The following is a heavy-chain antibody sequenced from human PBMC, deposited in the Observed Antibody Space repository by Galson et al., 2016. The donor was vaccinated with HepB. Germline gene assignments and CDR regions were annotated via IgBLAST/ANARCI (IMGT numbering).Heavy chain of an antibody. D-gene: IGHD3-3*01. V-gene: IGHV1-69*13. Sequence: SVKVSCKASGGTFSGYAINWVRQAPGQGLEWMGGINPIFRTPSYAQKFQRRVTITADESTSTTSMELSSLRSDDTAVYYCARARLTIFGVISAYYYAMDVWGQGTTVTVSS. CDR3: ARARLTIFGVISAYYYAMDV. CDR1: GGTFSGYA. J-gene: IGHJ6*02. CDR2: INPIFRTP.